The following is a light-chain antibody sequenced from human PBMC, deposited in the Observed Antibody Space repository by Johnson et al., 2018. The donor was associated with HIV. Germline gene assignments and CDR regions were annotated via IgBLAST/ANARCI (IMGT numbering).Light chain of an antibody. CDR1: SSNIGNNY. V-gene: IGLV1-51*02. CDR3: GTWDNSLSAHYG. J-gene: IGLJ1*01. Sequence: QSVLTQPPSVSAAPGQKVTISCSGGSSNIGNNYVSWYQQLPRAAPKLLIYENNKRPSGIPDRFSGSKSGTSATLGITGLQTGDEAEYYCGTWDNSLSAHYGFGTGTKITVL. CDR2: ENN.